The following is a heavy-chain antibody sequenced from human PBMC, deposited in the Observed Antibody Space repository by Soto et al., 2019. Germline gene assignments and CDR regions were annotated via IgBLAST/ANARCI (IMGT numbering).Heavy chain of an antibody. D-gene: IGHD3-16*01. CDR2: ISWNSGSI. Sequence: EVQLVESGGGLVQPGRSLRLSCAASGFTFDDYAMHWVRQAPGKGLGWVSGISWNSGSIGYADSVKGRFTISRDNAKNSLYLQMNSLRAEDTALYYCAKGGGWVFGNFNWFDPWGQGTLVTVSS. J-gene: IGHJ5*02. CDR3: AKGGGWVFGNFNWFDP. CDR1: GFTFDDYA. V-gene: IGHV3-9*01.